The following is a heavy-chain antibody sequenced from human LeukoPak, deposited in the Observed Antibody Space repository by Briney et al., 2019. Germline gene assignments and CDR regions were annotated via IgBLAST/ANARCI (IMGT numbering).Heavy chain of an antibody. D-gene: IGHD4-23*01. Sequence: QPGRSLRLSCAASGFTFSSYAMHWVRQAPGKGLEWVAVISYDGSNKYYADSVKGRFTISRDNSKNTLYLQMNSLRAEDTAVYYCARDRGPYGGNSLGYWGQGTLVTVSS. CDR1: GFTFSSYA. CDR2: ISYDGSNK. CDR3: ARDRGPYGGNSLGY. J-gene: IGHJ4*02. V-gene: IGHV3-30-3*01.